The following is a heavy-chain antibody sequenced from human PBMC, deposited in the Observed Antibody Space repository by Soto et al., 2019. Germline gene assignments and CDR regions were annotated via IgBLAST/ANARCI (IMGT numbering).Heavy chain of an antibody. V-gene: IGHV3-33*01. CDR1: GFTFSSYG. D-gene: IGHD3-3*01. CDR2: IRYDGSNK. CDR3: ARDRGFLEWLSPGYYYYGMDV. Sequence: PGGSLRLSCAASGFTFSSYGMHWVRQAPGKGLEWAAVIRYDGSNKYYADSVKGRFTISRDNSKNTLHLQMNSLRAEDTAVYYCARDRGFLEWLSPGYYYYGMDVWGQGTTVTVSS. J-gene: IGHJ6*02.